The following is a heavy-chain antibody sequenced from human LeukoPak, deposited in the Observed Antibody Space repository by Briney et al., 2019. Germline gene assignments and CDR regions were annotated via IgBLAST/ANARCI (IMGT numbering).Heavy chain of an antibody. CDR3: AKDWAVYSSSWYFDY. D-gene: IGHD6-13*01. V-gene: IGHV3-30*18. CDR1: GFTFSSYA. CDR2: ISYDGSNK. Sequence: GGSLRLSCAASGFTFSSYAMSWVRQAPGKGLEWVAVISYDGSNKYYADSVKGRFTISRDNSKNTLYLQMNSLRAEDTAVYYCAKDWAVYSSSWYFDYWGQGTLVTVSS. J-gene: IGHJ4*02.